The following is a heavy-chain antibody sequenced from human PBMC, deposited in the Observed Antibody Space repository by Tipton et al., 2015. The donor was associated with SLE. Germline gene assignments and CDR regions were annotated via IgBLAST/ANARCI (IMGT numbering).Heavy chain of an antibody. D-gene: IGHD5-24*01. CDR2: IYYSGST. V-gene: IGHV4-39*01. Sequence: TLSLTCTVSGGSISSSSYDWGWIRQPPGKGLEWIGSIYYSGSTYYNPSLKSRVTISVDTSKNQFSLKLSSVTAADTAVYYCARQGGRWLQFAYWGQGTLVTVSS. CDR1: GGSISSSSYD. J-gene: IGHJ4*02. CDR3: ARQGGRWLQFAY.